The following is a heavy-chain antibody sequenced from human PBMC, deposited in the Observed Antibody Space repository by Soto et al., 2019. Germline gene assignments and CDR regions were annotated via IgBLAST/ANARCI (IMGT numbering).Heavy chain of an antibody. J-gene: IGHJ4*02. D-gene: IGHD6-13*01. V-gene: IGHV4-59*01. Sequence: SETLSLTCTVSGGSISSYYWSWIRQPPGKGLEWIGYIYHSGSTNYNPSLKSRVTISVDTSKNQFSLKLSSVTAADTAVYYCARDQGIASSGPFDYWGPGTLVTVSS. CDR2: IYHSGST. CDR1: GGSISSYY. CDR3: ARDQGIASSGPFDY.